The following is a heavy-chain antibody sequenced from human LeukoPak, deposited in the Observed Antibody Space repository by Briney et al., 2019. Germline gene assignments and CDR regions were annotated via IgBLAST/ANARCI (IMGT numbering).Heavy chain of an antibody. D-gene: IGHD6-25*01. V-gene: IGHV4-59*08. J-gene: IGHJ3*02. CDR3: ARSAIDAFDI. Sequence: PSETLSLTCTVAGGSISSYYWSWIRQPPGKGLECIGYIYNSGSTNYNPSLKSRVSISVDTSKNQFSLKLSSVTAADTAVYYCARSAIDAFDIWGQGTMVTVSS. CDR2: IYNSGST. CDR1: GGSISSYY.